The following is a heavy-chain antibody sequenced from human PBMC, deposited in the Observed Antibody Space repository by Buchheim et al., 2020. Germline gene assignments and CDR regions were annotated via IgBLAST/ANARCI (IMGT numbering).Heavy chain of an antibody. D-gene: IGHD1-26*01. CDR1: GFTFSSYA. Sequence: VQLVESGGGLVQPGGSLRLSCAASGFTFSSYAMHWVRQAPGKGLEWVAVISYDGSNKYYADSVKGRFTISRDNSKNTLYLQMNSLRAEDTAVYYCARDGEWELLQYYFDYWGQGTL. CDR3: ARDGEWELLQYYFDY. CDR2: ISYDGSNK. V-gene: IGHV3-30-3*01. J-gene: IGHJ4*02.